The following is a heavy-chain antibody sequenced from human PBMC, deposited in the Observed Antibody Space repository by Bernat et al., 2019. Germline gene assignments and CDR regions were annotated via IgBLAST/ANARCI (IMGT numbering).Heavy chain of an antibody. CDR3: ARSTERAVAIEYYYYYYGMDV. CDR1: GFIFISYG. CDR2: IRYDGSNK. V-gene: IGHV3-33*01. J-gene: IGHJ6*02. Sequence: QVQLVESGGGVVQPGRSLRLSCAASGFIFISYGMHWVRQAPGKGLEWVAVIRYDGSNKYYEDSVKGRFTISRDSSKNTLYLQMNSLRAEDTAVYYCARSTERAVAIEYYYYYYGMDVWGQGTTVTVSS. D-gene: IGHD6-19*01.